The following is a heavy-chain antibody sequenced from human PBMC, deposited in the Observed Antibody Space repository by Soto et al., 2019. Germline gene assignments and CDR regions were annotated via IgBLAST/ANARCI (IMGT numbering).Heavy chain of an antibody. V-gene: IGHV4-34*01. CDR2: INYSGRT. Sequence: LSLTCAVYVGSFSGYYWSWIRQPPGKGLEWIGEINYSGRTNYNPSPKSRVTISVDTSKNQFSLNLSSVTAADTAVYYCARAPHDDGDYVFWFDYSGQGTLVTVSS. CDR1: VGSFSGYY. J-gene: IGHJ4*02. D-gene: IGHD4-17*01. CDR3: ARAPHDDGDYVFWFDY.